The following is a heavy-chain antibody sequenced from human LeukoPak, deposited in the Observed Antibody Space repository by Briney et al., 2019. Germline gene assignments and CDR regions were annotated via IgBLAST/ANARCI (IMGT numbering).Heavy chain of an antibody. J-gene: IGHJ4*02. V-gene: IGHV4-4*02. D-gene: IGHD3-10*01. CDR1: GDSITSHNW. CDR2: IYHSGTT. CDR3: ASCLFDYYYFDQ. Sequence: SEALSLTCAVSGDSITSHNWWSWVRQSPGKGLEWIGEIYHSGTTNYSPSLKSRVTISVDKSKNQLSLRLTSVTAADTAVYFCASCLFDYYYFDQWGQGTPVTVSS.